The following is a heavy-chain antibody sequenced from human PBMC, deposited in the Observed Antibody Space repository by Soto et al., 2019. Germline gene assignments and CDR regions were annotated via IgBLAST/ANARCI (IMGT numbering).Heavy chain of an antibody. V-gene: IGHV3-30*04. J-gene: IGHJ4*02. CDR3: AKGGAGHSPFDY. D-gene: IGHD6-19*01. Sequence: GGALRLSCAASGFTFCRYAMHWVRQAPGTGLEWVAVISYDGSDKYSADSVKGRFTVSRDNSKNTLYLEMNSLRAEDTAVYYCAKGGAGHSPFDYWGQGFPVTVSS. CDR1: GFTFCRYA. CDR2: ISYDGSDK.